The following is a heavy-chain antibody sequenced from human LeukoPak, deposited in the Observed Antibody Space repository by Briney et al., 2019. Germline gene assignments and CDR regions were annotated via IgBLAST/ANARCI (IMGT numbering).Heavy chain of an antibody. J-gene: IGHJ4*02. D-gene: IGHD4-17*01. CDR3: ARAPYGDHEGHYFDY. CDR2: INSDGSST. CDR1: GFTFSSHW. Sequence: PGGSLRLSCEASGFTFSSHWMHWVRQAPGKGLVWVSRINSDGSSTTYADSVKGRFTISRDNAKNTLYLQMNSLRAEDTAVYYCARAPYGDHEGHYFDYWGQGTLVTVSS. V-gene: IGHV3-74*03.